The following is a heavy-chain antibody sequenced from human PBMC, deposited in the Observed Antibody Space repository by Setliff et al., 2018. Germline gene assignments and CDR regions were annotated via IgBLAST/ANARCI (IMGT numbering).Heavy chain of an antibody. V-gene: IGHV1-18*01. D-gene: IGHD1-26*01. CDR1: GYTFTSYG. CDR3: VREYSGGGLT. J-gene: IGHJ3*01. Sequence: GASVKVSCKASGYTFTSYGFSWVRQAPGQGLEWMGRISVYNGNTNYGQKYQGRVAMTTDTSTNTVYMELRSLRSDDTAVYFCVREYSGGGLTWGQGTTVTV. CDR2: ISVYNGNT.